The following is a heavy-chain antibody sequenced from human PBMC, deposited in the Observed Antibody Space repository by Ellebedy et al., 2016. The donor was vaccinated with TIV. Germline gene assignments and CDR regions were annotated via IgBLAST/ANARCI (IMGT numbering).Heavy chain of an antibody. Sequence: GGSLRLSXAASGFTFSSSSIPPLLPLTPSDMACASDIFIAGDTYYQDSVKCRFTISRENTKNSLYLQMNSLSAGDTAVYYCTRGRPEGDGFFDYWGQGTLVTVSS. CDR2: IFIAGDT. D-gene: IGHD2-21*02. V-gene: IGHV3-13*01. CDR1: GFTFSSSS. J-gene: IGHJ4*02. CDR3: TRGRPEGDGFFDY.